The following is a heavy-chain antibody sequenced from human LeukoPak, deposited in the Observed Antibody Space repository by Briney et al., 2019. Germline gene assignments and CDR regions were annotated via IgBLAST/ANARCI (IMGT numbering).Heavy chain of an antibody. CDR1: GDSITSGSYY. Sequence: SQTLSLTCTVSGDSITSGSYYWAWIRQHPGKGLEWIGYIYYTGGTHYNPSLESRLTISVDTSENHFSLKLSSVTAADTAIYFCARAPGAFDIWGQGTMVTVSS. CDR2: IYYTGGT. CDR3: ARAPGAFDI. J-gene: IGHJ3*02. V-gene: IGHV4-31*03.